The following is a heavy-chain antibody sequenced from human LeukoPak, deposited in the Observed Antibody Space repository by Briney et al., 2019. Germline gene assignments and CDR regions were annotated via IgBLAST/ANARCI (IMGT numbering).Heavy chain of an antibody. V-gene: IGHV1-69*01. D-gene: IGHD6-13*01. CDR1: GGTFSSYA. CDR3: ASTAAAGPRLEYYYYMVV. J-gene: IGHJ6*03. Sequence: SVKVSCKASGGTFSSYAISWVRQAPGQGLEWVGGIIPIFGTANYAQKVQGRVTITADESTSTAYMELSSLRSEDTAVYYCASTAAAGPRLEYYYYMVVWGKGTTVTVS. CDR2: IIPIFGTA.